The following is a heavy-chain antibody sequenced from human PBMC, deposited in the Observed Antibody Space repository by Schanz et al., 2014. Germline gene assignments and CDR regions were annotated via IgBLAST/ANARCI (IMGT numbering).Heavy chain of an antibody. V-gene: IGHV3-23*04. CDR1: GFTFSNYA. CDR2: MNESHSTI. D-gene: IGHD2-8*02. Sequence: VQLVESGGGLVQPGGSLRLSCAGSGFTFSNYAMTWVRQAPGKGLEWVSAMNESHSTIYYADSVRGRFTISRDNFKGALYLQMSSLRAEDTAVYYCAKSLESCPGGRCSRGYFDYWGQGTLVTVSS. J-gene: IGHJ4*02. CDR3: AKSLESCPGGRCSRGYFDY.